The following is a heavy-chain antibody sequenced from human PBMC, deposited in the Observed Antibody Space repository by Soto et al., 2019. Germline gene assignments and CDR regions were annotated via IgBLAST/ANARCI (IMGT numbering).Heavy chain of an antibody. J-gene: IGHJ3*02. V-gene: IGHV3-13*05. D-gene: IGHD1-26*01. CDR1: GFTFSSYD. Sequence: LSLTCAASGFTFSSYDMHWVRQATGKGLEWVSAIGTAGDPYYPGSVKGRFTISRENAKNSLYLQMNSLRAGDTAVYYCARLGSSNAFDIWGQGTMVTVSS. CDR3: ARLGSSNAFDI. CDR2: IGTAGDP.